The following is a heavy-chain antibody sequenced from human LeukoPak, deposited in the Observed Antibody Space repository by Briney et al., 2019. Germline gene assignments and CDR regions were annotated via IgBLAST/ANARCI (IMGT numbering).Heavy chain of an antibody. J-gene: IGHJ6*03. CDR2: IYHSGST. CDR1: GYSISSGYY. Sequence: SETLSLTCTVSGYSISSGYYWGWIRQPPGKGLEWIGSIYHSGSTYYNPSLKSRVTISVDTSKNQFSLKLSSVTAADTAVYYCARGGGIVATAQRYYYYYYMGVWGKGTTVTVSS. CDR3: ARGGGIVATAQRYYYYYYMGV. V-gene: IGHV4-38-2*02. D-gene: IGHD5-12*01.